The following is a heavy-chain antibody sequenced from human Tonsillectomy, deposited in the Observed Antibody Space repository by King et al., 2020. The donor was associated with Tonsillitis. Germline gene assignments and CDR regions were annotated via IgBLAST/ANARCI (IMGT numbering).Heavy chain of an antibody. CDR1: GYTFTGFD. D-gene: IGHD2/OR15-2a*01. V-gene: IGHV1-8*01. J-gene: IGHJ5*02. Sequence: QLVQSGADMKKTGASVKVSCKTSGYTFTGFDISWVRQATGQGLEWMGWVNPSNANAGYAQKFPGRVTMTSNTSIATAYMELSNLTSEDTAVYYCARSCFSTAPYFVDWFDPWGQGTLVTVSS. CDR2: VNPSNANA. CDR3: ARSCFSTAPYFVDWFDP.